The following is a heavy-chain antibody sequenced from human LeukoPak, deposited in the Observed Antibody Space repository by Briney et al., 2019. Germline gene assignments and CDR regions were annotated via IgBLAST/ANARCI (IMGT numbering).Heavy chain of an antibody. V-gene: IGHV3-48*03. CDR3: AREDYDYVWGSYDSY. CDR1: GFTFSSCE. J-gene: IGHJ4*02. D-gene: IGHD3-16*01. Sequence: PGGSLRLSCAAPGFTFSSCEMNWVRQAPGKGLDWVSYISSSGSTIYYADSVKGRFTISRDNAKNSLYLQMNSLRAEDTAVYYCAREDYDYVWGSYDSYWGQGTLVTVSS. CDR2: ISSSGSTI.